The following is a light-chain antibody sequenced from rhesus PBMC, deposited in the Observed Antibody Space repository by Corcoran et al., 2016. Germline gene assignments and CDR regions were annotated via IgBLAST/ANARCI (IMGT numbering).Light chain of an antibody. J-gene: IGKJ4*01. CDR3: QQYMRGPLT. CDR2: KAF. Sequence: DIRMTQSPSSLSASIGDTVTISCRASQRMNTWLAWYQQKPGNAPKLLNYKAFSLQSGVPSRVSGSGSGTDFTLTITSLESEDFAIYFCQQYMRGPLTFGGGTKVELK. V-gene: IGKV1-22*01. CDR1: QRMNTW.